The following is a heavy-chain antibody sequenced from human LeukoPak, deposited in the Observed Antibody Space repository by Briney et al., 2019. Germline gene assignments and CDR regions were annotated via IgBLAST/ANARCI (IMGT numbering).Heavy chain of an antibody. D-gene: IGHD3-22*01. CDR2: IIPIFGTA. Sequence: SVKVSCKASGGTFSSYAISWARQAPGQGLEWMGRIIPIFGTANYAQKFQGRVTITADKSTSTAYMELSSLRSEDTAVYYCALHTYYYDSSGYYPPYFDYWGQGTLVTVSS. CDR1: GGTFSSYA. J-gene: IGHJ4*02. CDR3: ALHTYYYDSSGYYPPYFDY. V-gene: IGHV1-69*06.